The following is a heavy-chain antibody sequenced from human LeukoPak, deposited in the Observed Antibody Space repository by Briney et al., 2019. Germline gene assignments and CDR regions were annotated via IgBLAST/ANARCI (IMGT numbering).Heavy chain of an antibody. CDR3: ARHGGGSSSWYSVGY. CDR1: GGSISGYY. D-gene: IGHD6-13*01. J-gene: IGHJ4*02. V-gene: IGHV4-4*09. CDR2: IYTSGSI. Sequence: SETLSLTCTVSGGSISGYYWSWIRQPPGKGLEWIGFIYTSGSINYNPSLKSRVTISVDTSKNQFSLKPSSVTAADTAVYYCARHGGGSSSWYSVGYWGQGTLVTVSS.